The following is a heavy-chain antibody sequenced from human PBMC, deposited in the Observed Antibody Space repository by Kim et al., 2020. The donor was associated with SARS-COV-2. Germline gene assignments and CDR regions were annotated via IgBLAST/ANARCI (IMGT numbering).Heavy chain of an antibody. V-gene: IGHV3-30*18. CDR3: AKDASPIWLVDEDLGAFDI. CDR2: ISYDGSNK. CDR1: GFTFSSYG. D-gene: IGHD5-18*01. J-gene: IGHJ3*02. Sequence: GGSLRLSCAASGFTFSSYGMHWVRQAPGKGLEWVAVISYDGSNKYYADSVKGRFTISRDNSKNTLYLQMNSLRAEDTAVYYRAKDASPIWLVDEDLGAFDIWGQGTMVTVSS.